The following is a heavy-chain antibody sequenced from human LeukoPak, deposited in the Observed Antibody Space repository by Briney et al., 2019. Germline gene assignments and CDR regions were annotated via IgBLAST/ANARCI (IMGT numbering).Heavy chain of an antibody. Sequence: NPGGSLRLSCAASGFAFSDYYMSWIRQAPGKGLEWVSYISSSGSTIYYADSVKGRFTISRDNAKNSLYLQMNSLRAEDTAVYYCARISSRSWLWGSNWFDAWGQGTLVTVSS. CDR1: GFAFSDYY. V-gene: IGHV3-11*04. CDR2: ISSSGSTI. J-gene: IGHJ5*02. CDR3: ARISSRSWLWGSNWFDA. D-gene: IGHD6-13*01.